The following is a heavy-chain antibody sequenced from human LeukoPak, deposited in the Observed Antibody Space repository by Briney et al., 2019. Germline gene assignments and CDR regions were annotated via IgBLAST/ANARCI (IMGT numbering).Heavy chain of an antibody. V-gene: IGHV4-31*03. J-gene: IGHJ4*02. Sequence: SQTLSLTCTVSGGSISSGDYYWSWIRQHPGKGLEWIGYIYYSGSTYYNPSLKSRVTISVDTSKNQFSLRLSSVTAADTAVYYCAKHAALELPAIDYWGQGTLVTVSS. CDR1: GGSISSGDYY. CDR2: IYYSGST. D-gene: IGHD1-7*01. CDR3: AKHAALELPAIDY.